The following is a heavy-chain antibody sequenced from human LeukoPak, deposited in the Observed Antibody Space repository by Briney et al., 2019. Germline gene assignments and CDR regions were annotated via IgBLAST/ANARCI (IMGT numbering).Heavy chain of an antibody. D-gene: IGHD1-26*01. CDR2: INPNGGGT. V-gene: IGHV1-46*01. Sequence: ASVKVSCKASGYTFTGYPMHWVRQAPGQGLEWMGVINPNGGGTAYAQNFQGRVTMTRDTSTSTAYMELTSLRFEDTAVYYCARDPSGSWQWFDYWGQGTLVTVSS. CDR1: GYTFTGYP. J-gene: IGHJ4*02. CDR3: ARDPSGSWQWFDY.